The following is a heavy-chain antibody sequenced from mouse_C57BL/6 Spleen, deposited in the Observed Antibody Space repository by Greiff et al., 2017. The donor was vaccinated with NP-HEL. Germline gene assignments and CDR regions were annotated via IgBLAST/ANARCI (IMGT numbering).Heavy chain of an antibody. CDR1: GYTFTSYW. D-gene: IGHD2-5*01. J-gene: IGHJ4*01. Sequence: VQLQQSGAELVRPGTSVKLSCKASGYTFTSYWMHWVKQRPGQGLEWIGVIDPSDSYTNYNQKFKGKATLTVDTSSSTAYMQLSSLTSEDSAVYYCARMATYYSNYYAMDYWGQGTSVTVSS. V-gene: IGHV1-59*01. CDR2: IDPSDSYT. CDR3: ARMATYYSNYYAMDY.